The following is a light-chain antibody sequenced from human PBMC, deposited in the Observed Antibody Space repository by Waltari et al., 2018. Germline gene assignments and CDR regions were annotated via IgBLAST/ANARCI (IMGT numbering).Light chain of an antibody. Sequence: EIVLTQSPATLSLSVGERVTLSCRASQSVNSHLAWYQQTPGQAPRLLIYDASTRATGIPTRFSGSGSGTDFTLTISGLQPGDFAVYYCQQRGNLPPWTFGQGTKVEVK. J-gene: IGKJ1*01. V-gene: IGKV3-11*01. CDR1: QSVNSH. CDR2: DAS. CDR3: QQRGNLPPWT.